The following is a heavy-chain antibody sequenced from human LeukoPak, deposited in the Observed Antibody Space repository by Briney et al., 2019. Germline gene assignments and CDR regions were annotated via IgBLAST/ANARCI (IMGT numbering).Heavy chain of an antibody. CDR3: ARGPDRGGFDY. CDR2: IRYGGSNK. D-gene: IGHD1-14*01. CDR1: GFTFSSYG. J-gene: IGHJ4*02. V-gene: IGHV3-30*02. Sequence: PGGSLRLSCAASGFTFSSYGMHWVRQAPGKGLEWVAFIRYGGSNKYYADSVKGRFTISRDNSKNTLFLQVNSLRAEDTAVYYCARGPDRGGFDYWGQGTLVTVSS.